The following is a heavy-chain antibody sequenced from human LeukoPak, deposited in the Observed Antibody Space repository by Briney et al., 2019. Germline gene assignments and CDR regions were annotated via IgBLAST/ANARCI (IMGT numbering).Heavy chain of an antibody. D-gene: IGHD1-26*01. CDR1: GGTFSSYA. CDR3: ARGAYSGSYYCWFDP. CDR2: IIPIFGTA. Sequence: SVKVSCKASGGTFSSYAISWVRQAPGQGLEWMGGIIPIFGTANYAQKFQGRVTITTDESTSTAYMELSSLRSEDTAVYYCARGAYSGSYYCWFDPWGQGTLVTVSS. J-gene: IGHJ5*02. V-gene: IGHV1-69*05.